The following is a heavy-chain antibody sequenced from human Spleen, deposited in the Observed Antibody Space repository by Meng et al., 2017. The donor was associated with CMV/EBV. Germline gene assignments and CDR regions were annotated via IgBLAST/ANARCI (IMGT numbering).Heavy chain of an antibody. CDR1: GGSISSSNW. CDR3: ASTTSLVGATDY. D-gene: IGHD1-26*01. V-gene: IGHV4-4*02. Sequence: CAVSGGSISSSNWWSWVRQPPGKGLEWIGEIYHSGSTNYNPSLKSRVTISVDKSKNQFSLKLSSVTAADTAVYYCASTTSLVGATDYWGQGTLVTVSA. J-gene: IGHJ4*02. CDR2: IYHSGST.